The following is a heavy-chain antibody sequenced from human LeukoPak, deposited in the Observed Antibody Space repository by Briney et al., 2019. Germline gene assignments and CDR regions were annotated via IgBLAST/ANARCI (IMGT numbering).Heavy chain of an antibody. V-gene: IGHV3-49*04. CDR3: TNGLTMNPFDY. CDR1: GFTFSDYA. D-gene: IGHD1-14*01. J-gene: IGHJ4*02. Sequence: GGSLRLSCTTSGFTFSDYAMSWVRQTPGKGLEWVGFIRSKAYGGTTEYAASVKGRFTISRDDPKSIAYLQMNSLKTEDTAFYYCTNGLTMNPFDYRGQGTLVTVSS. CDR2: IRSKAYGGTT.